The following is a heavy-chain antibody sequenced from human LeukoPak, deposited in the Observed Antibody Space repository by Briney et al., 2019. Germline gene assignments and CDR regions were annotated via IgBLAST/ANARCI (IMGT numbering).Heavy chain of an antibody. J-gene: IGHJ4*02. Sequence: PGGSLRLSCAASGFTFSSYSMNWVRQAPGKGLESVSSISSSSSYIYYADSVKGRFTISRDNAKNSLYLQMNSLRAEDTAVYYCARDCSSTSCYSWIDYWGQGTLVTVSS. V-gene: IGHV3-21*01. CDR1: GFTFSSYS. D-gene: IGHD2-2*02. CDR2: ISSSSSYI. CDR3: ARDCSSTSCYSWIDY.